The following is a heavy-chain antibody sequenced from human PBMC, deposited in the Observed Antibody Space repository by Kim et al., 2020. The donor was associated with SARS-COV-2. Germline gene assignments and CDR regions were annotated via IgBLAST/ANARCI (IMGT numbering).Heavy chain of an antibody. CDR1: GFTVSSNY. CDR2: IYSGGST. D-gene: IGHD1-26*01. V-gene: IGHV3-66*01. CDR3: ARERVYSGSYAANDAFDI. J-gene: IGHJ3*02. Sequence: LSLTCAASGFTVSSNYMSWVRQAPGKGLEWVSVIYSGGSTYYADSVKGRFTISRDNSKNTLYLQMNSLRAEDTAVYYCARERVYSGSYAANDAFDIWGQGTMVTVSS.